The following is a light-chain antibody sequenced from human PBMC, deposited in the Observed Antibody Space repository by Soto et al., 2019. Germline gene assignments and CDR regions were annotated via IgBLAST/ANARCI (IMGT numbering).Light chain of an antibody. CDR3: LLSYSGARLWV. V-gene: IGLV7-46*01. CDR2: DTS. J-gene: IGLJ3*02. CDR1: TGAVTSGHY. Sequence: QAVVTQKPSLTVSPGGTVTLTCGSSTGAVTSGHYPYWFQQKPGQAPRTLIYDTSNKHSWTPARFSGSLLGGKAALTLSGAQPEDEAEYHCLLSYSGARLWVFGGGTKLTVL.